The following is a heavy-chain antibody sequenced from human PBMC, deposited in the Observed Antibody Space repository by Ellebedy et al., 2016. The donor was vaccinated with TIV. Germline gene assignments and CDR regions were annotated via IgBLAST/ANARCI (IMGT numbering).Heavy chain of an antibody. CDR1: GYTLTELS. D-gene: IGHD6-19*01. CDR3: ATDWKQWLPNGNYYGMDV. J-gene: IGHJ6*02. V-gene: IGHV1-24*01. CDR2: FDPEDGET. Sequence: AASVKVSCKVSGYTLTELSMHWVRQAPGKGLEWMGGFDPEDGETIYAQKFQGRVTMTEDTSTDTAYMELSSLRSEDTAVYYCATDWKQWLPNGNYYGMDVWGQGTTVTVSS.